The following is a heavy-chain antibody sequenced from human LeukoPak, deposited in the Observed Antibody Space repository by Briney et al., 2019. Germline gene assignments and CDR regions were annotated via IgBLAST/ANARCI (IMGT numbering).Heavy chain of an antibody. D-gene: IGHD4-23*01. CDR2: INHSGST. Sequence: SETLSLTCAVYGGSFSGYYWSWIRQPPGKGLEWIGEINHSGSTNYNPSLKSRVTISVDTSKNQFSLKLSSVTAADTAVYYCARHGGAMTTVVTPSDAFDIWGQGTMVTVSS. CDR1: GGSFSGYY. V-gene: IGHV4-34*01. J-gene: IGHJ3*02. CDR3: ARHGGAMTTVVTPSDAFDI.